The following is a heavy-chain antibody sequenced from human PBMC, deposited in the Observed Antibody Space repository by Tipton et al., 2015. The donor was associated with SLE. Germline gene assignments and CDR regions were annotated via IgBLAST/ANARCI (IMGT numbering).Heavy chain of an antibody. CDR1: GFTFSSYA. CDR3: ARDYRGYYFDY. D-gene: IGHD1-26*01. J-gene: IGHJ4*02. V-gene: IGHV3-64*01. Sequence: SLRLSCAASGFTFSSYAMHWVRQAPGKGLEYVSAISSNGGSTYYANSVKGRFTISRDNSKNTLYLQMNSLRAEDTAVYYCARDYRGYYFDYWGQGTLVTVSS. CDR2: ISSNGGST.